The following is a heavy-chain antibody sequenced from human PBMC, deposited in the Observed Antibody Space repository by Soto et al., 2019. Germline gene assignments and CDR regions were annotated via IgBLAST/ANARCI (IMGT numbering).Heavy chain of an antibody. Sequence: GGSLRLSGAASGFTFSSYAMSWVRQAPGKGLEWGSAISGSRGSTYSADSVKGRVTISRDNSKNTLYLQMNRLGAEDTAVYYCAPRTDIWGKGTIVT. CDR1: GFTFSSYA. CDR3: APRTDI. J-gene: IGHJ3*02. CDR2: ISGSRGST. V-gene: IGHV3-23*01.